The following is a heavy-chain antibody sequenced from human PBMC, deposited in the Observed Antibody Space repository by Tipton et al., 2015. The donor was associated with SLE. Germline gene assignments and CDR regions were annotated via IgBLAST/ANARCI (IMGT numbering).Heavy chain of an antibody. CDR1: GGSISSSSYY. V-gene: IGHV4-61*05. CDR3: ARRGWSGLTDDAFDI. Sequence: SLTCTVSGGSISSSSYYWGWIRQPPGKGLEWIGYIYYSGSTNYNPSRKSRVTISVDTSKNQFSLKLSSVTAADTAVYYCARRGWSGLTDDAFDIWGQGTMVTVSS. J-gene: IGHJ3*02. D-gene: IGHD3-9*01. CDR2: IYYSGST.